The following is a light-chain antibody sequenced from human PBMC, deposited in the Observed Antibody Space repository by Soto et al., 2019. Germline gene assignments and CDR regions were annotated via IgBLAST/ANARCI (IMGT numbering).Light chain of an antibody. J-gene: IGKJ4*01. CDR2: GAS. CDR3: QQYNNWPALT. CDR1: QSVRSN. Sequence: EIVMTQSPATLSVSPGERATLSCRASQSVRSNLAWYQQKPGQAPRLLIYGASTRATGIPASFSGSGSGTEFTLIISSLQSEDFAVYYCQQYNNWPALTFGGGTKVEIK. V-gene: IGKV3-15*01.